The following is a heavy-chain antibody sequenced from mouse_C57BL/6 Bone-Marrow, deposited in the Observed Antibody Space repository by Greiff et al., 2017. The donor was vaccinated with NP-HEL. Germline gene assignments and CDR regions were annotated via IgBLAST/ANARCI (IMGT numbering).Heavy chain of an antibody. CDR3: ARWGYYGSSYAMDY. D-gene: IGHD1-1*01. CDR1: GYTFTSYG. Sequence: QVQLQQSGAELARPGASVKLSCKASGYTFTSYGISWVKQRTGQGLEWIGEIYPRSGNTYYNEKFKGKATLTADKYSSTAYMELRSLTSEDSAVYVCARWGYYGSSYAMDYWGQGTSVTVSS. V-gene: IGHV1-81*01. CDR2: IYPRSGNT. J-gene: IGHJ4*01.